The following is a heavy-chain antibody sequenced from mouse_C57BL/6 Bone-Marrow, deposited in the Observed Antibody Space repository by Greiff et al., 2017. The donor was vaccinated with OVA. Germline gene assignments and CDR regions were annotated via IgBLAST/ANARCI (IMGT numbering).Heavy chain of an antibody. V-gene: IGHV1-53*01. CDR1: GYTFTSSW. D-gene: IGHD2-3*01. Sequence: VQLQQPGTELVKPGASVKLSCKASGYTFTSSWMHWVKQRPGQGLEWIGNINPSNGGTNYNEKFKSKATLTVDKSSSTAYMQLSSLTSEDSAVYDCARSGRWLLPFAYWGQGTLVTVSA. CDR2: INPSNGGT. J-gene: IGHJ3*01. CDR3: ARSGRWLLPFAY.